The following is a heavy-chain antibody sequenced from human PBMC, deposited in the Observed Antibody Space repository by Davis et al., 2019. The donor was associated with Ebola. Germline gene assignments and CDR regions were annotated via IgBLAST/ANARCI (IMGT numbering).Heavy chain of an antibody. CDR2: IKQDGSEK. CDR3: ARDWGFWTGYLIGRSYYYGMDV. Sequence: GGSLRLSCAASGFTFSSYWMSWVRQAPGKGLEWVANIKQDGSEKYYVDSVKGRFTISRDNAKNSLYLQMNSLRAEDTAVYYCARDWGFWTGYLIGRSYYYGMDVWGLGTTVTVSS. CDR1: GFTFSSYW. D-gene: IGHD3/OR15-3a*01. J-gene: IGHJ6*02. V-gene: IGHV3-7*03.